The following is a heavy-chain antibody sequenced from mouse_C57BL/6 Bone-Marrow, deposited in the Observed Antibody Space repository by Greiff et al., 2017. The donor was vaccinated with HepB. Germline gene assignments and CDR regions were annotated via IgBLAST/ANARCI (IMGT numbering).Heavy chain of an antibody. Sequence: EVHLVESGGGLVKPGGSLKLSCAASGFTFSDYGMHWVRQAPEKGLEWVAYISSGSSTIYYADTVKGRFTISRDNAKNTLFLQMTSLRSEDTAMYYCARLYGSSCDYWGQGTTLTVSS. CDR1: GFTFSDYG. V-gene: IGHV5-17*01. CDR3: ARLYGSSCDY. CDR2: ISSGSSTI. D-gene: IGHD1-1*01. J-gene: IGHJ2*01.